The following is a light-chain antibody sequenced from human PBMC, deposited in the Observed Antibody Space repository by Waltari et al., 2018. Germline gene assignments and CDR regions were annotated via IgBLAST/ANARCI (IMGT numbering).Light chain of an antibody. CDR2: LAS. CDR3: QQYYSTPWT. V-gene: IGKV4-1*01. J-gene: IGKJ1*01. Sequence: DIVMTQSPDSLAVSLGERATINCKSSQSVLYSSNNKNYLAWYQQKPGQPSKLIIYLASTRESGVPDRFSGSGSGTDFTLTISSLQAEDVAVYYCQQYYSTPWTFGQGTKVEIK. CDR1: QSVLYSSNNKNY.